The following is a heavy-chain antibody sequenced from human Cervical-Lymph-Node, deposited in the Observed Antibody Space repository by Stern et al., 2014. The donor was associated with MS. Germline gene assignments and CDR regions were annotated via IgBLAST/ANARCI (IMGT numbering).Heavy chain of an antibody. Sequence: LQLVQSGAEVKRPGSSMKVSCKASGDTFSSIEISWVRQAPGQGLEWMGGIIPMSGTTNYAQKVQGRVTINADEFTSTVNMELRILRSEDTAVYYCVRDQGGIGSWGRGTLVTVSS. D-gene: IGHD6-13*01. CDR3: VRDQGGIGS. V-gene: IGHV1-69*01. CDR2: IIPMSGTT. J-gene: IGHJ4*02. CDR1: GDTFSSIE.